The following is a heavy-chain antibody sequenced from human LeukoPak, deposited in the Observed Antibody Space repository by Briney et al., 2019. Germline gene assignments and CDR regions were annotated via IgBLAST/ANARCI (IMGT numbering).Heavy chain of an antibody. Sequence: GESLKISCKGSGYSFSSYWIGWVRQMPGKGLEWMGIIYPGDSSTKYRPSFEGQVTISADKSIGTAYLQWSSLKASDTAMYYCARIWEASSWPYWGQGTLVTVSS. J-gene: IGHJ4*02. D-gene: IGHD6-13*01. CDR3: ARIWEASSWPY. V-gene: IGHV5-51*01. CDR2: IYPGDSST. CDR1: GYSFSSYW.